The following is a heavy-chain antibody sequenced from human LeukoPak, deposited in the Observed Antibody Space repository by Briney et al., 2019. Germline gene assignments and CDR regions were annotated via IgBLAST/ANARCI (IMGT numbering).Heavy chain of an antibody. CDR3: AKTQYYYGSGSLLDY. V-gene: IGHV3-21*04. D-gene: IGHD3-10*01. CDR2: ISSSSSYI. Sequence: GGSLRLSCAASGFTFSSYSMNWVRQAPGKGLEWVSSISSSSSYIYYADSVKGRFTISRDNAKSSLYLQMNSLRAEDTAVYYCAKTQYYYGSGSLLDYWGQGTLVTVSS. J-gene: IGHJ4*02. CDR1: GFTFSSYS.